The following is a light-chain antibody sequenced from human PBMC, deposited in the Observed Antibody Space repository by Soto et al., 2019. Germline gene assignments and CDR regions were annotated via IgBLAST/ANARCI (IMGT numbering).Light chain of an antibody. CDR1: ASNIGAHYD. V-gene: IGLV1-40*01. Sequence: QSLLRSSPSVSGAPGQRVTISCTWGASNIGAHYDVHWYYQLPGTAPKLLIYGTSNRPAGVPDRFSGSKSGTSASLAISGLQAEDEAHYFCQSYDFTLGAFWVFGGGTKVTLL. CDR3: QSYDFTLGAFWV. J-gene: IGLJ3*02. CDR2: GTS.